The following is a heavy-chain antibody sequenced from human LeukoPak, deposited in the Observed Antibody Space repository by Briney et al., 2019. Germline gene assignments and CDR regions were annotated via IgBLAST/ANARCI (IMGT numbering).Heavy chain of an antibody. Sequence: GGSLRLSCSASGFTFSTYSMNWVRQPPGKGLEGVSSISSSSRYIYYADSVKGRFTISRDNAKNSLYLQMNTLRAEDTAVYYCARNYDILTGPPGYWGQGTLVTVSS. CDR3: ARNYDILTGPPGY. CDR2: ISSSSRYI. J-gene: IGHJ4*02. CDR1: GFTFSTYS. V-gene: IGHV3-21*01. D-gene: IGHD3-9*01.